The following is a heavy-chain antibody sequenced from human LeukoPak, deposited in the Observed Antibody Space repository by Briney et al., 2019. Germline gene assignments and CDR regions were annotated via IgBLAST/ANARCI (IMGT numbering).Heavy chain of an antibody. CDR2: IYASGST. V-gene: IGHV4-4*09. D-gene: IGHD5-24*01. J-gene: IGHJ5*02. Sequence: SETLSLTCTVSGGSISSYYWSWIRQPPGKGLEWIGYIYASGSTNYNPSLKSRVTISVDTSKNQFSLKLSSVTAADTAVYYCARGIKDGYNRNWFDPWGQGTLATVSS. CDR3: ARGIKDGYNRNWFDP. CDR1: GGSISSYY.